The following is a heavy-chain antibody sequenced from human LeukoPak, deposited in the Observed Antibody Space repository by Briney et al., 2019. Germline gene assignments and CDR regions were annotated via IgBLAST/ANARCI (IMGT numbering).Heavy chain of an antibody. J-gene: IGHJ4*02. CDR2: IKQDGSDK. Sequence: GGSLRLSCTASGFIFSNFWMSWVRQAPGKGLEWVANIKQDGSDKYYVDSVKGRFTLSRDNAKNSLYLQMNSLRAEDTAVYYCARIFEYSSIYYFDYWGQGTLVTVSS. CDR3: ARIFEYSSIYYFDY. V-gene: IGHV3-7*01. CDR1: GFIFSNFW. D-gene: IGHD2-2*01.